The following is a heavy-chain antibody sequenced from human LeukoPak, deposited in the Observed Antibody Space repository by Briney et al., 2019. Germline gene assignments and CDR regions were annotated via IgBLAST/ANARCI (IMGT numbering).Heavy chain of an antibody. D-gene: IGHD1-26*01. J-gene: IGHJ4*02. Sequence: ASVKVSCTASGYTFTSYGISWVRQAPGQGLEWMGWISAYNGNTNYAQKLQGRVTMTTDTSTSTAYMELRSLRFDDTAVYYCARDNRYSGSYGGRFDYWGQGTLVTVSS. CDR3: ARDNRYSGSYGGRFDY. CDR1: GYTFTSYG. V-gene: IGHV1-18*01. CDR2: ISAYNGNT.